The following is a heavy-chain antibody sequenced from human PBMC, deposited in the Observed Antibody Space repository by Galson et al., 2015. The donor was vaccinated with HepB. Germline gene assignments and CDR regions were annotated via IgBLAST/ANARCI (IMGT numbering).Heavy chain of an antibody. CDR2: ISSSSSYT. CDR3: ARAGPDDYIIYYYGMDV. V-gene: IGHV3-21*04. Sequence: SLRLSCAASGFTFSSYAMSWVRQAPGKGLEWVSAISSSSSYTNYADSVKGRFTISRDNAKNSLYLQMNSLRAEDTAVYYCARAGPDDYIIYYYGMDVWGQGTTVTVSS. D-gene: IGHD4-11*01. J-gene: IGHJ6*02. CDR1: GFTFSSYA.